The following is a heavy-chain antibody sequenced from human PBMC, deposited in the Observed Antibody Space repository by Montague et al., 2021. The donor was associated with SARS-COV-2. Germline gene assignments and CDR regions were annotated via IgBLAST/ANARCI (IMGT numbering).Heavy chain of an antibody. CDR1: DGSFSGYY. CDR3: ARSKPVSSFYYYYGIDV. D-gene: IGHD1-14*01. J-gene: IGHJ6*02. Sequence: SETLSLTCAVYDGSFSGYYWSWIRQPPGKGLEWIGEINHSGSTNSNPSLKSRVTISVDTSKNQFSLKLSSVTAADTAVYYCARSKPVSSFYYYYGIDVWGQGTTVTVSS. V-gene: IGHV4-34*01. CDR2: INHSGST.